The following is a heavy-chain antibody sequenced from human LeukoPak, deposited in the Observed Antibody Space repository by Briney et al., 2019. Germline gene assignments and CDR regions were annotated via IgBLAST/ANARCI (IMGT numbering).Heavy chain of an antibody. CDR2: IYPGGNT. Sequence: SETLSLTCVVSGYSISSGYYWGWIRQPPGEGLEWIGSIYPGGNTYYNPSLKSLATILVATTRNQFSLKLSVATAAATAQYYCVGCSGYSGVWGQGTLVTVSS. D-gene: IGHD5-18*01. CDR3: VGCSGYSGV. V-gene: IGHV4-38-2*01. J-gene: IGHJ4*02. CDR1: GYSISSGYY.